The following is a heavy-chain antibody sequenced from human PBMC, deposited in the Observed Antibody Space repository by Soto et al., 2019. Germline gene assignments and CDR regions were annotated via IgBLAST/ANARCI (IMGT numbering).Heavy chain of an antibody. J-gene: IGHJ4*02. Sequence: PSETLSLTCTVSGGSVSSGSYYWSWIRQPPGKGLEWIGYVYNSGSTNYNNSLKSRVTISVDTSKNQFSLKLSSVTAADTAVYFCARELLYTPGKRRGLLDYWGQGTLVTVSS. CDR3: ARELLYTPGKRRGLLDY. D-gene: IGHD3-10*01. CDR1: GGSVSSGSYY. V-gene: IGHV4-61*01. CDR2: VYNSGST.